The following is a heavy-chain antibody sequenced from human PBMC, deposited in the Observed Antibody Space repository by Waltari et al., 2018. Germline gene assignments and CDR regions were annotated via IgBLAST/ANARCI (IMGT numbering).Heavy chain of an antibody. CDR1: GGSISSSSYY. CDR2: IYYSGRT. V-gene: IGHV4-39*07. D-gene: IGHD4-17*01. Sequence: QLQLQESGPGLVKPSETLSLTCTVSGGSISSSSYYWGWIRQPPGKGLEWIGSIYYSGRTYYNPSLKSRVTISVDTSKNQFSLKLSSVTAADTAVYYCARDPGDYGVNWFDPWGQGTLVTVSS. J-gene: IGHJ5*02. CDR3: ARDPGDYGVNWFDP.